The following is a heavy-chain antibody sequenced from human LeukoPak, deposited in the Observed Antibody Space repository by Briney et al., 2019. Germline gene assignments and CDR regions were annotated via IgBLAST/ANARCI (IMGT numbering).Heavy chain of an antibody. V-gene: IGHV1-69*05. J-gene: IGHJ4*02. Sequence: GSSVKVSCKASGGTFSSYAISWVRQAPGQGLERMGRIIPIFGTANYAQKFQGRVTITTDESTSTAYMELSSLRSEDTAVYYCARDLNPDYGDYVYWGQGTLVTVSS. CDR1: GGTFSSYA. CDR3: ARDLNPDYGDYVY. CDR2: IIPIFGTA. D-gene: IGHD4-17*01.